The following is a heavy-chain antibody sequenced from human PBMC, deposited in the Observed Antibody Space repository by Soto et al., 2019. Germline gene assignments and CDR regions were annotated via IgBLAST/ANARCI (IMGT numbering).Heavy chain of an antibody. D-gene: IGHD3-16*02. CDR2: INAGNGYT. CDR3: ARDPLGELSGYFDY. J-gene: IGHJ4*02. CDR1: GYTFTDYA. V-gene: IGHV1-3*01. Sequence: QVQLVQSGAEVKKPGASMKVSCKASGYTFTDYAIHWVRQAPGQTIEWMGWINAGNGYTKSAQDFQGRVTITRDTSASTAYMELSSLISEDTAVYYCARDPLGELSGYFDYWGQGTLVTVSS.